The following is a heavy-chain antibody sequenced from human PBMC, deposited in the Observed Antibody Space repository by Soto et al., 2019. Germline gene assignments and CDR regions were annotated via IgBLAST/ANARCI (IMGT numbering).Heavy chain of an antibody. CDR2: IWYDGSNK. V-gene: IGHV3-33*01. Sequence: GGSLRLSCAASGFTFSSYGMHWVRQAPGKGLEWVAVIWYDGSNKYYADSVKGRFTISRDNSKNTLYLQMNSLRAEDTAVYYCARSYSSSSVTFDYWGQGTLVTVSS. D-gene: IGHD6-6*01. CDR3: ARSYSSSSVTFDY. CDR1: GFTFSSYG. J-gene: IGHJ4*02.